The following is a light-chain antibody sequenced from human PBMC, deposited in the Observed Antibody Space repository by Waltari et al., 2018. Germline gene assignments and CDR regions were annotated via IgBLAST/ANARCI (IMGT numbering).Light chain of an antibody. CDR3: QQRRNWPLT. J-gene: IGKJ4*01. CDR1: QSVGTY. V-gene: IGKV3-11*01. Sequence: VLTQSPAVLSFSPGERSTLSCRASQSVGTYLAWYQQRPGQSPRLLIYDASYRATGIPARFSGSGSETDFTLTISSLQPEDFAVYYCQQRRNWPLTFGGGTRVQI. CDR2: DAS.